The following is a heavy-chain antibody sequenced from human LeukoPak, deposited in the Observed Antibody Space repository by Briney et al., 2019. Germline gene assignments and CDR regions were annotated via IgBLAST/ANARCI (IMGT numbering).Heavy chain of an antibody. CDR1: GFTFSTYC. J-gene: IGHJ4*02. V-gene: IGHV3-74*01. CDR2: INSDGSSA. D-gene: IGHD2-2*01. Sequence: GGSLRLSCAASGFTFSTYCIHWVRQAPGKGLVWVSRINSDGSSATYADSVKGRFTISRDNAKNSLYLQMNTLRVEDTAVYYCARVSCGSTSPCFDYWGQGTLLTVSS. CDR3: ARVSCGSTSPCFDY.